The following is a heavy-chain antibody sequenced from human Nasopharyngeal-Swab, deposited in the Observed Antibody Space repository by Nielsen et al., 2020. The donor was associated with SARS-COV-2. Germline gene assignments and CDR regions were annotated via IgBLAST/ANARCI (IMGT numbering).Heavy chain of an antibody. CDR2: IYYSGST. CDR3: ARVEGDITIFGAVIIDAFDI. J-gene: IGHJ3*02. V-gene: IGHV4-31*02. Sequence: WIRQPPGRGLEWIGYIYYSGSTYYNPSLKSRVTISVDTSKNQFSLKLSSVTAADTAVYYCARVEGDITIFGAVIIDAFDIWGQGTMVTVSS. D-gene: IGHD3-3*01.